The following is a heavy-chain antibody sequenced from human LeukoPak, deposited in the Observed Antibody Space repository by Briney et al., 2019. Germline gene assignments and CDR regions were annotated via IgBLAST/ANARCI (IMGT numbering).Heavy chain of an antibody. Sequence: ASVKVSCKASGYTFINCDIHWVRQATGQGLEWMGRVNANSGKTGFAQKFQGRLTMTTNTSISTAYMELSSLRSDDTAVYYCAKGVTYYRPGYDIWGQGTLVTVSS. CDR2: VNANSGKT. CDR1: GYTFINCD. D-gene: IGHD2-21*02. CDR3: AKGVTYYRPGYDI. V-gene: IGHV1-8*01. J-gene: IGHJ4*02.